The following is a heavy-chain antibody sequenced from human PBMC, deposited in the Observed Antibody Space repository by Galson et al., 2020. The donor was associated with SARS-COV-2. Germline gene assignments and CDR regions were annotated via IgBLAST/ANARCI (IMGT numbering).Heavy chain of an antibody. Sequence: LETLSLTCTVSGGSISSSSYYWGWIRQPPGKGLEWIGSIYYSGSTYYNPSLKSRVTISVDTSKNQFSLKLSSVTAADTAVYYCAREIPYAFIVGATPDYGMDVWGQGTTVTVSS. V-gene: IGHV4-39*07. D-gene: IGHD1-26*01. CDR1: GGSISSSSYY. CDR2: IYYSGST. J-gene: IGHJ6*02. CDR3: AREIPYAFIVGATPDYGMDV.